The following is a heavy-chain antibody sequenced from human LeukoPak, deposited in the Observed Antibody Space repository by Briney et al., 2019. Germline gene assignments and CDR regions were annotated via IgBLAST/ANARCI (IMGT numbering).Heavy chain of an antibody. CDR2: IKSKANGETT. D-gene: IGHD3-16*01. Sequence: PGGSLRLSCSAPGFTFSDAWMGWVRQAPGKGLEWVGRIKSKANGETTHFAAPVKGRFTISRDDSKNTLYLQMNGLKTEDTAVYYCAWGGDYFDFWGRGTLVTVSS. CDR1: GFTFSDAW. J-gene: IGHJ4*02. CDR3: AWGGDYFDF. V-gene: IGHV3-15*01.